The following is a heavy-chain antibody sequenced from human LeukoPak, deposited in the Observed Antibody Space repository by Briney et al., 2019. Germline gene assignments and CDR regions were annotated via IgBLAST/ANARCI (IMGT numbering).Heavy chain of an antibody. CDR3: ARAVLGYCSGGSCYGRDWFDP. J-gene: IGHJ5*02. Sequence: ASVKVSCKASGGTFSSYAISWVRQAPGQGLEWMGGIIPIFGTANYAQQFQGRVTITTDESTSTAYMELSSLRSEDTAVYYCARAVLGYCSGGSCYGRDWFDPWGQGTLVTVSS. CDR1: GGTFSSYA. V-gene: IGHV1-69*05. CDR2: IIPIFGTA. D-gene: IGHD2-15*01.